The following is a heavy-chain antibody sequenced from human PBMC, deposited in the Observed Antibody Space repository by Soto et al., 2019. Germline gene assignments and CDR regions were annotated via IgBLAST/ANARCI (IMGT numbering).Heavy chain of an antibody. J-gene: IGHJ4*02. CDR2: IYYSGST. D-gene: IGHD6-13*01. V-gene: IGHV4-31*03. CDR3: AAGSPQLYYFDY. CDR1: GGSFSSGGYY. Sequence: QVQLQESGPGLVKPSQTLSLTCTVSGGSFSSGGYYWSWIRQHPGKGLEWIGYIYYSGSTYYNPSLKSRVTISVDTSKNQFSLKLSSVTAADTAVYYCAAGSPQLYYFDYWGQGTLVTVSS.